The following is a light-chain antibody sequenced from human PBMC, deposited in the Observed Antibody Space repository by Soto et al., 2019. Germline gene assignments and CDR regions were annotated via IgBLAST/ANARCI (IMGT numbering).Light chain of an antibody. Sequence: DIQLTQSPSFLSASVGDRVTITCRASQGLSSDLAWYQQKPGKAPKLLIYAASTLQSGVPSRFSGSGSGTELTLTISSLQPQDFATYSCQQLNSYPLTFGKGTRLEIK. V-gene: IGKV1-9*01. J-gene: IGKJ5*01. CDR1: QGLSSD. CDR2: AAS. CDR3: QQLNSYPLT.